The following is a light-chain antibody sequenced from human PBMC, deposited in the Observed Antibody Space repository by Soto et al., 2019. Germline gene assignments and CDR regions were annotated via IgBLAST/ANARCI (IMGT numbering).Light chain of an antibody. CDR2: DAS. Sequence: VMTQSPGTLSVSPGETATLSCGTSQSVSTNLAWYQQKPGQPPRLLIYDASTRATGIPARFRGSGSGTEFTLTISYLRPEDFAVYFCQQYLDWVTFGGGTKVEI. J-gene: IGKJ4*01. CDR1: QSVSTN. CDR3: QQYLDWVT. V-gene: IGKV3D-15*01.